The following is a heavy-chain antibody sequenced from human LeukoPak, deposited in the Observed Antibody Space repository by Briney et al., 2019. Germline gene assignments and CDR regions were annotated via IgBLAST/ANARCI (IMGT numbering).Heavy chain of an antibody. D-gene: IGHD3-22*01. CDR2: FDPEDGET. CDR3: ARGYSSGYQY. J-gene: IGHJ4*02. Sequence: AASVKVSCKVSGYTLTELSMHWVRQAPGKGPEWMGGFDPEDGETIYAQKFQGRVTMTEDTSTDTAYMELSSLRAEDTAVYYCARGYSSGYQYWGQGTLVTVSS. V-gene: IGHV1-24*01. CDR1: GYTLTELS.